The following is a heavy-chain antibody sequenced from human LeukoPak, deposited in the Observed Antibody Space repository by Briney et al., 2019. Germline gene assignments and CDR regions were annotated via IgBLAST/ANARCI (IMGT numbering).Heavy chain of an antibody. CDR1: GGSISSYY. CDR2: IYYSGST. V-gene: IGHV4-59*01. Sequence: SETLSLTCTVSGGSISSYYWSWIRQPPGKGLEWIGYIYYSGSTNYNPSLKSRVTISVDTSKNQFSLKLSSVTAADTAVYYCAGTVAGRYYGMDLWGQGTTVTVSS. J-gene: IGHJ6*02. CDR3: AGTVAGRYYGMDL. D-gene: IGHD6-19*01.